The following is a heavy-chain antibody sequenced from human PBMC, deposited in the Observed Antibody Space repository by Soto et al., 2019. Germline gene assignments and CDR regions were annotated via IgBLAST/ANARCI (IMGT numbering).Heavy chain of an antibody. CDR2: IIPXLGIA. V-gene: IGHV1-69*02. J-gene: IGHJ4*02. CDR1: GGTFSSYT. D-gene: IGHD4-17*01. Sequence: QVQLVQSGAEVKKPGSSVKVSCKASGGTFSSYTISWVRQAPGXXXXGMGRIIPXLGIANYAQKFQGRVTITADKSTSTAYMELSSLRSEDTAVYYCARFDNYGDYFDYWGQGTLVTVSS. CDR3: ARFDNYGDYFDY.